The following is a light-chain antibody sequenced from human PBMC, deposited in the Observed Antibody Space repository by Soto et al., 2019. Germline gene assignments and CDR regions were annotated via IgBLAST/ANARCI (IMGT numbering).Light chain of an antibody. V-gene: IGKV3-20*01. Sequence: EIVLTQSPGTLSLSPGERATLSCRASQSVSTSSLAWYKQKPGQAPRLLIYGASSRATGIPDRFSGSGSGTDFTLTISRLEPEDFAVYYCQQYGSSPWTFGQGTKVEIK. CDR3: QQYGSSPWT. CDR2: GAS. J-gene: IGKJ1*01. CDR1: QSVSTSS.